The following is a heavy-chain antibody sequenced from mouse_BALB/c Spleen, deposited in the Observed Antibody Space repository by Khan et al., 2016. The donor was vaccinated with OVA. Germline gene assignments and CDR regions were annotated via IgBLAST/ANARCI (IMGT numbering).Heavy chain of an antibody. J-gene: IGHJ3*01. Sequence: QVQLQQSGAELARPGASVTLSCKASGYTFTDYYINWMRQRTGQGLERIGEIYPGSDNTYYNEKFKGKATLTADKSSSTAYMQLSRLTSEDSAVYFCAREWAAWFPYWGQGTLVTVSA. CDR2: IYPGSDNT. CDR1: GYTFTDYY. V-gene: IGHV1-77*01. CDR3: AREWAAWFPY.